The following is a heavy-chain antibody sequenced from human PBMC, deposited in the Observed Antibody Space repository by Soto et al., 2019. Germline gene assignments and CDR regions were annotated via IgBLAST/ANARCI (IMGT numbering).Heavy chain of an antibody. CDR3: GRAWSDYDFWSGYYTGYYYYGMDV. D-gene: IGHD3-3*01. J-gene: IGHJ6*02. V-gene: IGHV1-69*01. Sequence: QVQLVQSGAEVKKPGSSVKVSCKASGGTFSSYAISWVRQAPGQGLEWMGGIIPIFGTANYAQKFQGRVTITADESTSTAYMELSSLRSEDTAVYYCGRAWSDYDFWSGYYTGYYYYGMDVWGQGTTVTVSS. CDR2: IIPIFGTA. CDR1: GGTFSSYA.